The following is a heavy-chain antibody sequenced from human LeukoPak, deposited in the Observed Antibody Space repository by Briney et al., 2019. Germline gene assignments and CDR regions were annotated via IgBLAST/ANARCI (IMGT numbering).Heavy chain of an antibody. CDR1: GFTVSSNY. V-gene: IGHV3-66*04. CDR2: IYSGGST. Sequence: GGSLRLSCAASGFTVSSNYMSWVRQAPGKGLEWVSVIYSGGSTYYADSVKGRFTISRDNSKNTLYLQMNSLRAEDTAVYYCASHYSYALRRDYWGQGTLVTVSS. J-gene: IGHJ4*02. CDR3: ASHYSYALRRDY. D-gene: IGHD5-18*01.